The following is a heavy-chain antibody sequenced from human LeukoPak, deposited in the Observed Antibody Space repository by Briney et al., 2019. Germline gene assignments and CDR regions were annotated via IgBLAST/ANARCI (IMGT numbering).Heavy chain of an antibody. J-gene: IGHJ4*02. CDR3: ARGAIAVAGPPDY. Sequence: ASVKGSCKASGYTFTGYYMHWVRQAPGQGIEWMGWINPNSGGTNYAQKFQGWVTMTRDTSISTAYMELSRLRSDDTAVYYCARGAIAVAGPPDYWGQGTLVTVSS. CDR2: INPNSGGT. CDR1: GYTFTGYY. D-gene: IGHD6-19*01. V-gene: IGHV1-2*04.